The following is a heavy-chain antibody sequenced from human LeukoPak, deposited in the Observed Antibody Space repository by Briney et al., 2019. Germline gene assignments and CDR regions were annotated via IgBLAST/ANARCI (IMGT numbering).Heavy chain of an antibody. CDR2: IYYSGHT. D-gene: IGHD7-27*01. J-gene: IGHJ4*02. CDR3: ARDKNWAFDY. Sequence: SETLSLTCTVSGGSIDDYYWSWIRQPPGKGLEWIGYIYYSGHTNYNPSLKSRVTISLDTSKNQFSLKLSSVTAADTAVYYCARDKNWAFDYWGQGTLVTVSS. CDR1: GGSIDDYY. V-gene: IGHV4-59*01.